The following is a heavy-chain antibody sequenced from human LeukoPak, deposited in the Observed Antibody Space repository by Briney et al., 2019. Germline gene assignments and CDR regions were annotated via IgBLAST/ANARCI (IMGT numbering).Heavy chain of an antibody. CDR1: GGSISSGGYY. CDR3: ASSGGGYYDILTGYYFGLAGYNWFDP. CDR2: TYYSGST. J-gene: IGHJ5*02. V-gene: IGHV4-31*03. Sequence: SETLSLTCTVSGGSISSGGYYWSWIRQHPGKGLEWIVYTYYSGSTYYNPSLKSRVTISVDTSKNQFSLKLSSVTAADTAVHYCASSGGGYYDILTGYYFGLAGYNWFDPWGQGTLVTVSS. D-gene: IGHD3-9*01.